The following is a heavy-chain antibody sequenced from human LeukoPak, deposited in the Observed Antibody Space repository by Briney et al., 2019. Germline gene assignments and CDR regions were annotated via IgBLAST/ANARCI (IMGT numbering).Heavy chain of an antibody. CDR3: ARRDYYDSTGYFRSDF. D-gene: IGHD3-22*01. J-gene: IGHJ4*02. CDR2: INHSGST. CDR1: GGSFSGYY. Sequence: SETLSLTCAVYGGSFSGYYWSWIRQPPGKGLEWIGEINHSGSTNYNPSLKSRVTISINKSKNQFSLKLSSVTAADTAVYYCARRDYYDSTGYFRSDFWGQGTLVTVSS. V-gene: IGHV4-34*01.